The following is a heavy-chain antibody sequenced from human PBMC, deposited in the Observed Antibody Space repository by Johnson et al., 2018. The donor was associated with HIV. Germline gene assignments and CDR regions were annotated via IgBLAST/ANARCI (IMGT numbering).Heavy chain of an antibody. J-gene: IGHJ3*02. CDR1: GFTFDDYA. Sequence: EVQLVESGGGLVQPGRSLRLSCAASGFTFDDYAMHWVRQAPGKGLEWVSGISWNSGSIGYADSVKGRFTISRDNAKNSLYLQMNSLRAEDTALYYCGSFNDAFDIWGQGTMVTVSS. V-gene: IGHV3-9*01. CDR2: ISWNSGSI. D-gene: IGHD1-26*01. CDR3: GSFNDAFDI.